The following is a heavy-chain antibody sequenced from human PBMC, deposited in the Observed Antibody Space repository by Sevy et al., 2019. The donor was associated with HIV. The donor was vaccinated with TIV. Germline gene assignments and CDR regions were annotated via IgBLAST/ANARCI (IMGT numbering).Heavy chain of an antibody. J-gene: IGHJ4*02. CDR1: GYSFPTYW. V-gene: IGHV5-51*01. CDR3: ARHQGQLQLVWDC. CDR2: IYPGDSDT. Sequence: VESLKISCKGSGYSFPTYWIGWVRQMPGKGLEWMGIIYPGDSDTRYSPSFQGQVTISADKSISTAYLQWSSLKASDTAMYYCARHQGQLQLVWDCWGQGTLVTVSS. D-gene: IGHD6-13*01.